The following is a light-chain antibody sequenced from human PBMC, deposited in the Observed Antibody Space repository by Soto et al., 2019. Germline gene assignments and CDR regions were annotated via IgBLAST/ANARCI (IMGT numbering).Light chain of an antibody. V-gene: IGLV1-44*01. CDR3: AAWDDSLNGAV. J-gene: IGLJ2*01. Sequence: QLVLTQPPSASGTPGQRVTISCSGSSSNIGSNNVNWYQQLPGTAPKLLMFSNNQRPSGVPDRFSGSRSGTSASLAISGLQSEDEADYYCAAWDDSLNGAVFGGGTKVTVL. CDR1: SSNIGSNN. CDR2: SNN.